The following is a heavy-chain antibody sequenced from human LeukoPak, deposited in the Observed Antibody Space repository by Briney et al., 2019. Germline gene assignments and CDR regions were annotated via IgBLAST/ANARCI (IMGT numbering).Heavy chain of an antibody. CDR3: ATKVDYSNYYGLDY. CDR2: IIPIFGTA. J-gene: IGHJ4*02. Sequence: SVKVSCKASGGTFSSYAISWVRQAPGQGLEWMGGIIPIFGTANYAQKFQGRVTMTEDTSTDTAYMELSSLRSEDTAVYYCATKVDYSNYYGLDYWGQGTLVTVSS. V-gene: IGHV1-69*06. D-gene: IGHD4-11*01. CDR1: GGTFSSYA.